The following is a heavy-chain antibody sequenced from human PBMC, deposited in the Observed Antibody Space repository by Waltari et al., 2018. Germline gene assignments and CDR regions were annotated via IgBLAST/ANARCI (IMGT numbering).Heavy chain of an antibody. CDR1: GGTFSSYA. CDR3: AKFRGGQLAHYHFDS. V-gene: IGHV1-69*05. D-gene: IGHD1-26*01. Sequence: QVQLVQSGAEVKKPGSSVKVSCKASGGTFSSYAISWVRQAPGQGLEWMGGIIPIFGTANYAQKFQGRVTITTDESTSTAYMELSTLRAEDTALYYCAKFRGGQLAHYHFDSWGQGTLLTVSS. J-gene: IGHJ4*02. CDR2: IIPIFGTA.